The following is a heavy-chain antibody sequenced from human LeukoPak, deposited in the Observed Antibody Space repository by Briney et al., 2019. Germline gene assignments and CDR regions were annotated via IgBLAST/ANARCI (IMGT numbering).Heavy chain of an antibody. CDR3: ARKEGGQLVNTRRWFDP. V-gene: IGHV4-34*01. CDR1: GGSISNYY. Sequence: PSETLSLTCTVSGGSISNYYWGWIRQPPGEGLEWIGEINHSGSTRYNPSLKSRVTISVDTSKKQFSLKVRSVTAADTAVYYCARKEGGQLVNTRRWFDPWGQGTLVTVSS. J-gene: IGHJ5*02. CDR2: INHSGST. D-gene: IGHD6-13*01.